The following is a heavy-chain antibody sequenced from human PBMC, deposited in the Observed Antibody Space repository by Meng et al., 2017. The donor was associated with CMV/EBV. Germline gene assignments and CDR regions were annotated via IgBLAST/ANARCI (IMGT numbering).Heavy chain of an antibody. V-gene: IGHV3-73*01. J-gene: IGHJ6*02. CDR3: ARDRGYSSSWRRGYYGMDV. CDR1: GFTFSGSA. CDR2: IRSKANSYAT. D-gene: IGHD6-13*01. Sequence: GGSLRLSCAASGFTFSGSAMHWVRQASGKGLEWVGRIRSKANSYATAYAASVKGRFTISRDDSKNTAYLQMNSLKTEDTAVYYCARDRGYSSSWRRGYYGMDVWGQGTTVTVSS.